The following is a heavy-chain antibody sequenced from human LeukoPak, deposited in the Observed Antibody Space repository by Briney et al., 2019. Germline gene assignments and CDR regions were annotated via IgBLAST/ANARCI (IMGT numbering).Heavy chain of an antibody. Sequence: SETLSLTCTVSGGSVSNSNYCWGWIRQPPGKQLEWIGGIVYSGSPLYNPSLKSRVTISVDTSKNQFSLKLSSVTAADTAVYYCARPLDCNYGGTAFDIWGQGTMVTVSS. CDR2: IVYSGSP. J-gene: IGHJ3*02. CDR1: GGSVSNSNYC. D-gene: IGHD4-23*01. V-gene: IGHV4-39*01. CDR3: ARPLDCNYGGTAFDI.